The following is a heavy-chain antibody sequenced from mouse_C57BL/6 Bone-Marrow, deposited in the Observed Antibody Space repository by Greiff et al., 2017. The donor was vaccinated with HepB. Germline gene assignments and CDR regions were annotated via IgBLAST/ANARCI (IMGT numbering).Heavy chain of an antibody. J-gene: IGHJ3*01. V-gene: IGHV1-82*01. CDR1: GYAFSSSW. Sequence: QVQLQQSGPELVKPGASVKISCKASGYAFSSSWMNWVKQRPGKGLEWIGRIYPGDGDTNYNGKFKGKATLTADKSSSTAYMQLSSLPSEDSAVYCCARSTTGFADWGQGTLVTVSA. D-gene: IGHD1-1*01. CDR3: ARSTTGFAD. CDR2: IYPGDGDT.